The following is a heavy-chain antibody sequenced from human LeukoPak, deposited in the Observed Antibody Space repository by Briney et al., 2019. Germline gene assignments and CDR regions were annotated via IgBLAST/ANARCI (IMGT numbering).Heavy chain of an antibody. D-gene: IGHD6-13*01. Sequence: QAGGSLRLSCAASGFTFSSYWMSWVRQAPGKGPEWVASIRQDGSEKTYVDSVKGRFTISRDNTKNSLSLQLNGLRAEDTAVYYCARDGTAAGLYFDLWGQGTLVTVSS. J-gene: IGHJ4*01. CDR3: ARDGTAAGLYFDL. CDR2: IRQDGSEK. CDR1: GFTFSSYW. V-gene: IGHV3-7*01.